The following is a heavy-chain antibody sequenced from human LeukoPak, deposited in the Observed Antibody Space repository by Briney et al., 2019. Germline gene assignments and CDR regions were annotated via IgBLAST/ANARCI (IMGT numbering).Heavy chain of an antibody. D-gene: IGHD3-3*01. Sequence: GGSLRLSCAASGFTVSSNYMSWVRQAPGKGLERVSVIYSGGSTYYADSVKGRFTISTDNSKNTLYLQMNSLRAEDTAVYYCARDGDFWSGYYPGYWGQGTLVTVSS. V-gene: IGHV3-66*02. CDR1: GFTVSSNY. J-gene: IGHJ4*02. CDR3: ARDGDFWSGYYPGY. CDR2: IYSGGST.